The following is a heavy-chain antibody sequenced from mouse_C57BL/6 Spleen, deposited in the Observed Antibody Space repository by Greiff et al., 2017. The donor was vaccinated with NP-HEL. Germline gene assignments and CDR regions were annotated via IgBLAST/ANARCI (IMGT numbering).Heavy chain of an antibody. J-gene: IGHJ2*01. CDR1: GYSFTGYY. Sequence: EVQLQQSGPELVKPGASVKISCKASGYSFTGYYMNWVKQSPEKSLEWIGEINPSTGGTTYNQKFKAKATLTVDKSSSTAYMQLKSLTSEDSAVYYCARGTSPYIGCWGQGTTLTVSS. V-gene: IGHV1-42*01. D-gene: IGHD2-10*01. CDR2: INPSTGGT. CDR3: ARGTSPYIGC.